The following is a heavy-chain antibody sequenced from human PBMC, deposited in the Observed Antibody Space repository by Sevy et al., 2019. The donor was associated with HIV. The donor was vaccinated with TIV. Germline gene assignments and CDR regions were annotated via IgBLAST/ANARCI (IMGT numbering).Heavy chain of an antibody. CDR2: IWYDGSNK. J-gene: IGHJ6*02. CDR1: GFTFSSYG. V-gene: IGHV3-33*01. Sequence: GGSLRLSCAASGFTFSSYGMHWVRQAPGKGLEWVAVIWYDGSNKYYAYSVKGRFTISRDNSKNPFHLQMSSLRLEDTGVYYCARGLAALPGYYYGMDVWGQGTTVTVSS. CDR3: ARGLAALPGYYYGMDV. D-gene: IGHD6-6*01.